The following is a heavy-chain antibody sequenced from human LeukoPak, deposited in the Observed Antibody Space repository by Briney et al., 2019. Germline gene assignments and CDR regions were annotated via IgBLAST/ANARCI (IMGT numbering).Heavy chain of an antibody. D-gene: IGHD1-26*01. CDR2: INHSGST. CDR1: GGSFSGCY. Sequence: SETLSLTCAVYGGSFSGCYWSWIRQPPGKGLEWIGEINHSGSTNYNPSLKSRVTISVDTSKNQFSLKLSSVTAADTAVYYCRGATTIDPWGQGTLVTVSS. J-gene: IGHJ5*02. V-gene: IGHV4-34*01. CDR3: RGATTIDP.